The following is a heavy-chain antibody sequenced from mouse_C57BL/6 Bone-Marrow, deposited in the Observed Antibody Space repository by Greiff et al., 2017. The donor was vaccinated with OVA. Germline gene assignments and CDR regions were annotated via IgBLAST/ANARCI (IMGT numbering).Heavy chain of an antibody. Sequence: GGGLVQPKGSLKLSCAASGFSFNTYAMNWVRQAPGKGLEWVARIRSKSNNYATYYADSVKDRFTISRDDSESMLYLQMNNLKTEDTAMYYCVVYYDSSRGAMDYWGQGTSVTVSS. J-gene: IGHJ4*01. CDR2: IRSKSNNYAT. CDR3: VVYYDSSRGAMDY. CDR1: GFSFNTYA. D-gene: IGHD1-1*01. V-gene: IGHV10-1*01.